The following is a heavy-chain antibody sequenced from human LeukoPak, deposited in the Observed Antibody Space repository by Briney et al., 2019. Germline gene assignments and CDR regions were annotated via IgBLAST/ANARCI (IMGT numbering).Heavy chain of an antibody. CDR3: RGDSSGYSDS. CDR1: GFTFSSYS. D-gene: IGHD3-22*01. CDR2: ISGSSSYI. Sequence: PGGSLRLSCAASGFTFSSYSMNWVRQAPGKGLEWVSSISGSSSYIYYADSVKGRFTISRDNAKNSLYLQMDSLRAEDTAVYYCRGDSSGYSDSWGQGTLVTVSS. V-gene: IGHV3-21*01. J-gene: IGHJ5*01.